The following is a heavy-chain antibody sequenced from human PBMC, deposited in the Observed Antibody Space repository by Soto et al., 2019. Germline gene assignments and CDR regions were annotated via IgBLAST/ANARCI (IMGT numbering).Heavy chain of an antibody. CDR2: VYVSGYT. Sequence: SETLSLTCSVSGASIRSYYRHWIRQPPGKGLEWIGYVYVSGYTRYNSSLTNRVTISVDTSKSQLYLRLNSVTAADTAVYYCACSARHPGDFFYYNGMGVWGLGTTVTVAS. J-gene: IGHJ6*02. V-gene: IGHV4-59*03. CDR1: GASIRSYY. CDR3: ACSARHPGDFFYYNGMGV. D-gene: IGHD3-10*02.